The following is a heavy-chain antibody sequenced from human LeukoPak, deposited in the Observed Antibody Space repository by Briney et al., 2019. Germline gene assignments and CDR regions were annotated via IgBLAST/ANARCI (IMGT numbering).Heavy chain of an antibody. Sequence: PGGSLRLSCAASGFTFSSYAMSWVRQAPGKGLEWVSAISGSGGSTYYADSVKGRFTISRDNSKNTLYLQMNSLRAEDTAVYYCAKDSRAMVRGVIPYYFDYWGQGTLVTVSS. D-gene: IGHD3-10*01. CDR2: ISGSGGST. CDR1: GFTFSSYA. V-gene: IGHV3-23*01. CDR3: AKDSRAMVRGVIPYYFDY. J-gene: IGHJ4*02.